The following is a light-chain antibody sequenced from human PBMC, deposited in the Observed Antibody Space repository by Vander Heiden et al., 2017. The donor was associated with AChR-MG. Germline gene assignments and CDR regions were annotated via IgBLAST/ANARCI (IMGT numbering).Light chain of an antibody. CDR2: DVA. CDR1: SSDVGGYNY. CDR3: SADRSGNTVL. V-gene: IGLV2-14*03. J-gene: IGLJ2*01. Sequence: QSALTQPASVSGSPGPSITISCTGTSSDVGGYNYVSWYQQHPGTAPKFLIYDVAGRTAGIAHRFSGSKSGNTASLTISGLQQEDEADYYCSADRSGNTVLFGGGTRVTVL.